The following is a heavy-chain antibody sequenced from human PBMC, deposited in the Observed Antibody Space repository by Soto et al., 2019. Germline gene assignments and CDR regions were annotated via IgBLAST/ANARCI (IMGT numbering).Heavy chain of an antibody. CDR3: ARHRIAAAVAYNWFDP. CDR1: GGSISSTTYY. Sequence: SETLSLTCTVSGGSISSTTYYWGWMRQPPGKGLEWIASFFIGGNTYYNPSLQSRVTISVDTSKNQFSLKLSSVTAADTAVYYCARHRIAAAVAYNWFDPWGQGTLVTVSS. CDR2: FFIGGNT. V-gene: IGHV4-39*01. D-gene: IGHD6-13*01. J-gene: IGHJ5*02.